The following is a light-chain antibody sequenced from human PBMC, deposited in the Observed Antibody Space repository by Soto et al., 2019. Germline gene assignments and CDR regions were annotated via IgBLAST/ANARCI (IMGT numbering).Light chain of an antibody. Sequence: EIALTQSPATLSLSPEERATLSCRASQSVSSYLAWYQQKPGQAPRLLIYDASNRATGIPARFSGSGSGTDFTLTISSLEPEDFAVYYCQQRSNWLTFGGGTKVDIK. CDR3: QQRSNWLT. J-gene: IGKJ4*01. CDR2: DAS. V-gene: IGKV3-11*01. CDR1: QSVSSY.